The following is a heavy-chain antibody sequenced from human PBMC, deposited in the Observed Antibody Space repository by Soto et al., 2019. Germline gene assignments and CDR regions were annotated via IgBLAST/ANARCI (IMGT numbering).Heavy chain of an antibody. V-gene: IGHV4-34*01. CDR3: ARDKITGLFDY. J-gene: IGHJ4*02. CDR2: INHSGST. CDR1: GGSFSGYY. D-gene: IGHD2-8*02. Sequence: QVQLQQWGAGLLKPSETLSLTCAVYGGSFSGYYWTWIRQPPGTGLEWIGEINHSGSTNYNPSLKCRVTISVATSKNQFSLKLTSVTAADTAVYYCARDKITGLFDYWGQGTLVTVSS.